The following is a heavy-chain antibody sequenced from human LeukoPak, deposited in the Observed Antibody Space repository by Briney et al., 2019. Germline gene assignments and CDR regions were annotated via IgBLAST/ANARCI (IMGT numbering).Heavy chain of an antibody. CDR3: ARHVGGSWYAYYYYGMDV. Sequence: PSETLSLTCTVSGGSISSSSYYWGWIRQPPGKGLEWIGSIYYSGSTYYNPSLKSRVTISVDTSKNQFSLKLSSVTAADTAVYCCARHVGGSWYAYYYYGMDVWGQGATVTVSS. CDR1: GGSISSSSYY. V-gene: IGHV4-39*01. D-gene: IGHD6-13*01. J-gene: IGHJ6*02. CDR2: IYYSGST.